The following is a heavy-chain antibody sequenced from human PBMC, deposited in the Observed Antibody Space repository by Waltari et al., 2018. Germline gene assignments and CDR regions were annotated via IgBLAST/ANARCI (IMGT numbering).Heavy chain of an antibody. CDR1: GGTFSSYA. Sequence: QVQLVQSGAEVKKPGSSVKVSCKASGGTFSSYAISWVRQAPGQGLEWMGRINPNRGGTNYAQKFQGRVTMTRDTSISTAYMELSRLRSDDTAVYYCSGGDDAFDIWGQGTMVTVSS. V-gene: IGHV1-2*06. CDR3: SGGDDAFDI. J-gene: IGHJ3*02. CDR2: INPNRGGT. D-gene: IGHD2-21*01.